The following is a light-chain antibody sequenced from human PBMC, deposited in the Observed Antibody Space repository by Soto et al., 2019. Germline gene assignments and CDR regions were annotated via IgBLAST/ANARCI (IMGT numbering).Light chain of an antibody. J-gene: IGLJ2*01. CDR2: EVS. CDR1: SNDIGAYNF. V-gene: IGLV2-14*01. CDR3: TSYTTNLTVL. Sequence: QSALTQPASVSASPGQSITISCTGTSNDIGAYNFVSWYQHHPGRAPQLMIYEVSSRPSGVSNRFSGSKSGNTASLSISSLRTVDEADYYCTSYTTNLTVLFGGGTKVTVL.